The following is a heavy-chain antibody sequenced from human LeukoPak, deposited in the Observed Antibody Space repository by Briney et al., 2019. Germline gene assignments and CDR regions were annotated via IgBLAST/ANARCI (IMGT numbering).Heavy chain of an antibody. CDR2: ISYDGSNK. D-gene: IGHD5-24*01. V-gene: IGHV3-30-3*01. J-gene: IGHJ4*02. CDR1: GFTFSSYA. CDR3: ARDLATSHSRFDY. Sequence: PGGSLRLSCAASGFTFSSYAMHWVRQAPGKGLEWAAVISYDGSNKYYADSVKGRFTISRGNSKNTLYLQMNSLRAEDTAVYYCARDLATSHSRFDYWGQGTLVTVSS.